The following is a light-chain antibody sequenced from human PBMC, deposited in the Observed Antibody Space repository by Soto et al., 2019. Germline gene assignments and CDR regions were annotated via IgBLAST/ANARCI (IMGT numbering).Light chain of an antibody. CDR2: ATS. CDR3: QKYNSAPLT. CDR1: QGISDY. Sequence: DIQMTQSPSSLSASIGDRVTITCRASQGISDYLAWYQQKPGKVPKLLIYATSTLQSGVPSRFGGSGSGTDFTLTISSLQPEDVATYYCQKYNSAPLTFGPGTKVDIK. J-gene: IGKJ3*01. V-gene: IGKV1-27*01.